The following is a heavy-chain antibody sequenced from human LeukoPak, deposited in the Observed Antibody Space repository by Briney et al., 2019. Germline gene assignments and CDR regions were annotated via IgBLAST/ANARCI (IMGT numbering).Heavy chain of an antibody. J-gene: IGHJ4*02. CDR3: ARGGDSSGYYSSPPDY. D-gene: IGHD3-22*01. V-gene: IGHV3-13*01. Sequence: PGGSLRLSCAASGFTFSSYDMHWVRQATGKGLEWVSAIGTAGDTYYPGSVKGRFTISRENAKNYLYLQMNSLRAGDTAVYYCARGGDSSGYYSSPPDYWGQGTLVTVSS. CDR2: IGTAGDT. CDR1: GFTFSSYD.